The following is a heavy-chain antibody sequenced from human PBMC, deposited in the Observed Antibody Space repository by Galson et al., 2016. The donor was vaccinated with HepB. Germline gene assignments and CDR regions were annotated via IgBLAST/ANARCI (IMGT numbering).Heavy chain of an antibody. J-gene: IGHJ4*02. V-gene: IGHV3-7*03. D-gene: IGHD1-26*01. CDR1: GFTFSSYW. Sequence: SLRLSCAASGFTFSSYWMSWVRQAPGKGLEWVANVKRDGSERYYVDSVKGRFTISRDNAKNSLFLQMNSLRVEEASVDYCARGANRGRPFDCWGQGTLVTVSS. CDR2: VKRDGSER. CDR3: ARGANRGRPFDC.